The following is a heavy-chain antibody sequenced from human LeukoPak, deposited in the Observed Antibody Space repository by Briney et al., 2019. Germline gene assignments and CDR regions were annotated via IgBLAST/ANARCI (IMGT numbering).Heavy chain of an antibody. Sequence: PGGSLRLSCAASGFTFSSYAMSWVRQAPGKGLEWVSAISGSGGSTYYADSVKGRFTISRDNPKNTLYLQMNSLRAEDTAVYYCAKGFGGYCSSTSCPSDLWGQGTLVTVSS. D-gene: IGHD2-2*01. J-gene: IGHJ5*02. CDR2: ISGSGGST. CDR3: AKGFGGYCSSTSCPSDL. CDR1: GFTFSSYA. V-gene: IGHV3-23*01.